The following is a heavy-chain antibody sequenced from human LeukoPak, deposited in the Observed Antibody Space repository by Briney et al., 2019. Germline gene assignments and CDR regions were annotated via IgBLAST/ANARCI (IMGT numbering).Heavy chain of an antibody. D-gene: IGHD3-16*01. CDR1: GYTFTGYY. J-gene: IGHJ4*02. Sequence: ASVKVSCKASGYTFTGYYMHWVRRAPGQGLEWMGWINPNSGDTKYAQKFQDRVTMTRDTSISTAYMELSRLRSDDTAVYFCARDGGLDYWGQGTLVTVSS. CDR3: ARDGGLDY. V-gene: IGHV1-2*02. CDR2: INPNSGDT.